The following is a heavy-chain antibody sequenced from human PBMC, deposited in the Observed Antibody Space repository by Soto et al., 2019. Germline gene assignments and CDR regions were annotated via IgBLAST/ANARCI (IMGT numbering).Heavy chain of an antibody. V-gene: IGHV1-69*13. Sequence: GASVKVSCKSSGGTFSSYAISWVRQAPGQGLEWMGGIIPIFGTANYAQKFQGRVTITADESTSPDYMELSSLRSEDTAVYYCARDFIAARLTHYYGMDVWGQGTTVTVSS. CDR2: IIPIFGTA. J-gene: IGHJ6*02. CDR3: ARDFIAARLTHYYGMDV. D-gene: IGHD6-6*01. CDR1: GGTFSSYA.